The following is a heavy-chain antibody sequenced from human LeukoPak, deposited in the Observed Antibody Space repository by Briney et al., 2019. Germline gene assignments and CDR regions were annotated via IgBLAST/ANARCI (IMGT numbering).Heavy chain of an antibody. CDR2: ISSSSSTI. D-gene: IGHD3-10*01. V-gene: IGHV3-48*01. J-gene: IGHJ6*03. Sequence: GGSLRLSCAASGFTFSSYEMNWVRQAPGKGLEWVSYISSSSSTIYYADSVKGGFTISRDNAKDALYLQMNSLRAEDTAVYYCARVGGGITMVRGSPRYYYYMDVWGKGTTVTVSS. CDR3: ARVGGGITMVRGSPRYYYYMDV. CDR1: GFTFSSYE.